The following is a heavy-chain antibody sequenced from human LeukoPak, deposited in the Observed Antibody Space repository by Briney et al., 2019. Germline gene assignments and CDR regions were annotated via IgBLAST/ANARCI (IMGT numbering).Heavy chain of an antibody. CDR2: IIPIFGIA. D-gene: IGHD5-18*01. V-gene: IGHV1-69*04. J-gene: IGHJ4*02. CDR3: ARDPDSYGTDFDY. CDR1: GGTFSSYA. Sequence: SVTVSCKGSGGTFSSYAISWVRQAPAQGLEGMGRIIPIFGIANYAQKFPGRVTITADKSTSTAYMELSSLRSEDTAVYYCARDPDSYGTDFDYWGQGTLVTVSS.